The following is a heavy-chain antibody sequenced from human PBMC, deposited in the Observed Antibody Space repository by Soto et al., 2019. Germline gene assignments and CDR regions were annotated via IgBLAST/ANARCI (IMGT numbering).Heavy chain of an antibody. CDR3: VGGQYYFDY. V-gene: IGHV3-30*03. CDR1: GFPFTTYG. J-gene: IGHJ4*02. CDR2: ISYDGSNR. D-gene: IGHD3-10*01. Sequence: QVQLVESGGGVVQPGRSLRLSCAASGFPFTTYGMHWVREGPGKGLEWVAVISYDGSNRYYADSVKGRFTISRDNSKNGRELQMNDLSPEDTALYYCVGGQYYFDYRGQGTLVTVSS.